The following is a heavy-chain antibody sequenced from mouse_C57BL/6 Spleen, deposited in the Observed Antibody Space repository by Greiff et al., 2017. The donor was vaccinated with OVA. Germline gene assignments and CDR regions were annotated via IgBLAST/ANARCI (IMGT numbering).Heavy chain of an antibody. CDR1: GYTFTDYN. V-gene: IGHV1-22*01. Sequence: EVKLMESGPELVKPGASVKMSCKASGYTFTDYNMHWVKQSHGKSLEWIGYINPNNGGTSYNQKFKGKATLTVNKSSSTAYMELRSLTSEESAVYYCARELRRYFDVWGTGTTVTVSS. J-gene: IGHJ1*03. CDR3: ARELRRYFDV. CDR2: INPNNGGT. D-gene: IGHD1-1*01.